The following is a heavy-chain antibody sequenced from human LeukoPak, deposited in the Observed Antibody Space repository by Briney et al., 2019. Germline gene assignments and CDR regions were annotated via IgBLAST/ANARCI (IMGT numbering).Heavy chain of an antibody. V-gene: IGHV4-34*01. CDR3: ARGPPRPRFGDYYYYYYMDV. D-gene: IGHD3-10*01. Sequence: SETLSLTCAVYGESFSGYYWSWIREPPGKGLEWIGEINHSGSTYYNPSLKSRVTISLDTSKNQFSMKLSSVTAADTAVYYCARGPPRPRFGDYYYYYYMDVWGKGTTVTVSS. J-gene: IGHJ6*03. CDR1: GESFSGYY. CDR2: INHSGST.